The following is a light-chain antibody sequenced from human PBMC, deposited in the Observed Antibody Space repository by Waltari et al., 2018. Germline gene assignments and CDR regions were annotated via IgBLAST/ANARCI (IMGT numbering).Light chain of an antibody. J-gene: IGLJ3*02. CDR1: SSDY. CDR2: EVS. Sequence: QSALTQPPSASGSPGQSVTISCTGTSSDYVSWFQHHPAQAPTHMIYEVSKRPSGVPDRFSGSKSGNTASLTVSGLQADDEAHYYCSSYADNTLVFGGGTKLTVL. V-gene: IGLV2-8*01. CDR3: SSYADNTLV.